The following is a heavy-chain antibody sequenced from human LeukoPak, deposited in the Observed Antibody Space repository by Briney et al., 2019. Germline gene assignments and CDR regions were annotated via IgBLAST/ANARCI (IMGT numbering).Heavy chain of an antibody. CDR3: ARDGMVVVPAATFDY. CDR2: ISSSSSTI. Sequence: GGSLRLSCAASGFTFSSYSMNWVRQAPGKGLEWVSYISSSSSTIYYADPVKGRFTISRDNAKNSLYLQMNSLRAEDTAVYYCARDGMVVVPAATFDYWGQGTLVTVSS. CDR1: GFTFSSYS. D-gene: IGHD2-2*01. J-gene: IGHJ4*02. V-gene: IGHV3-48*01.